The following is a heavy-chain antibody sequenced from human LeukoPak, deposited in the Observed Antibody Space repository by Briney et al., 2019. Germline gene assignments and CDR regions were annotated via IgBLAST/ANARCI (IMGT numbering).Heavy chain of an antibody. D-gene: IGHD1-26*01. CDR1: GFTFSSYW. Sequence: GGPLRLSCAASGFTFSSYWMSWVRQAPGKGLEWVANINKDGGEKYYVDSVKGRFTISRDNAKNSLYLQMNSLRADDTAVYYCVKDSPPRYSGSPPAYWGQGTLVTVSS. CDR3: VKDSPPRYSGSPPAY. J-gene: IGHJ4*02. V-gene: IGHV3-7*01. CDR2: INKDGGEK.